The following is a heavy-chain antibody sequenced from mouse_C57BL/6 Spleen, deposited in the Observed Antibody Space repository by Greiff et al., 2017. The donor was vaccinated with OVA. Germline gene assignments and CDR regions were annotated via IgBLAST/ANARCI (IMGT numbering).Heavy chain of an antibody. D-gene: IGHD2-3*01. CDR1: GFTFSNYW. CDR3: TSDGYNWYFDV. Sequence: EVQLQESGGGLVQPGGSMKLSCVASGFTFSNYWMNWVRQSPEKGLEWVAQIRLKSDNYATHYAESVKGRFTISRDDSKSSVYLQMNNLRAEDTGIYYCTSDGYNWYFDVWGTGTTVTVSS. J-gene: IGHJ1*03. V-gene: IGHV6-3*01. CDR2: IRLKSDNYAT.